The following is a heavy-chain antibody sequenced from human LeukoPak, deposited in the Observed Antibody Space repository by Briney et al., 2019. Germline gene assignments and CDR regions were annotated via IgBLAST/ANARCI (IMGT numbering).Heavy chain of an antibody. CDR1: GYTFTSSG. J-gene: IGHJ6*04. Sequence: GASVKVSCKASGYTFTSSGISWVGQAPGQGREGMGWMSAYNGNTNYARNLQGRLTMTRDTSTSTAYMELRSLRSDDTAVYYCARFGLVVAGYMDVWGKGTTVTVSS. D-gene: IGHD2-15*01. CDR2: MSAYNGNT. V-gene: IGHV1-18*01. CDR3: ARFGLVVAGYMDV.